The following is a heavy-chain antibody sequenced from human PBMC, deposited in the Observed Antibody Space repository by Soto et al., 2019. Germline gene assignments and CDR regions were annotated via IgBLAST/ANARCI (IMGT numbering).Heavy chain of an antibody. J-gene: IGHJ3*02. CDR2: SSGSGGST. CDR3: AKATEEDGDANGGAFDI. D-gene: IGHD4-17*01. V-gene: IGHV3-23*01. CDR1: GFTFSSYA. Sequence: EVQLLESGGSLVQPGGSLRLSCAASGFTFSSYALTWVRQAPGRGLEWVSASSGSGGSTYYADSVKGRFTISRDNTKNTLYLQMNSLRAEDTAVYYCAKATEEDGDANGGAFDIWGQRTMVTVSS.